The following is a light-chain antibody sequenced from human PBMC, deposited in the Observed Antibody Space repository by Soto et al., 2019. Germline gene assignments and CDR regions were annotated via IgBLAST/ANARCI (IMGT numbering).Light chain of an antibody. Sequence: EIVLTQSPGTLSLSPGQRATLSCRASQSVSSSYLAWYQQKPGQAPRLLIYDTSNRATGVPARFSGSGSGTDFTLTISSLEHEDCAIYYCQQRQYWPPITFGQGTRLEIK. J-gene: IGKJ5*01. CDR1: QSVSSSY. CDR2: DTS. CDR3: QQRQYWPPIT. V-gene: IGKV3-11*01.